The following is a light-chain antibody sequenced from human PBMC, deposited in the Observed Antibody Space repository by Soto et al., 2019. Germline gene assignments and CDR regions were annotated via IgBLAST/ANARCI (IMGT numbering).Light chain of an antibody. CDR1: QSVSSDY. J-gene: IGKJ4*01. Sequence: EIVLTQSPGTLSLSPGERATLSCRASQSVSSDYLAWYQQKPGQTPKVLIYRASSRATGIPDRFSGSGSGTDFTLTISRLEPEDFAVYYCQQYGSSPLTFGGGTKVEIX. CDR3: QQYGSSPLT. V-gene: IGKV3-20*01. CDR2: RAS.